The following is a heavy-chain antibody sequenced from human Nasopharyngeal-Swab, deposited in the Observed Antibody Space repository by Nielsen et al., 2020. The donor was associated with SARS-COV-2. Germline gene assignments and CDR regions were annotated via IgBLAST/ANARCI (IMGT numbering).Heavy chain of an antibody. D-gene: IGHD5-18*01. Sequence: GESLKISCAASGFTFSSYGMHWVRQAPGKGLEWVAVISYDGSNKYHADSAKGRFTISRDNSKNTLYLQMNSLRAKDTAVYYCAKDWGYKSDYYYYMDVWGKGTTVTVSS. CDR3: AKDWGYKSDYYYYMDV. CDR1: GFTFSSYG. V-gene: IGHV3-30*18. CDR2: ISYDGSNK. J-gene: IGHJ6*03.